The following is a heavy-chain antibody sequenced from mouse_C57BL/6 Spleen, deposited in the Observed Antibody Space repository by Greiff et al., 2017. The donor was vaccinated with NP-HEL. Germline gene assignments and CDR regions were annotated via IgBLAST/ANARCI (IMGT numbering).Heavy chain of an antibody. V-gene: IGHV5-4*01. J-gene: IGHJ2*01. CDR2: ISDGGSYT. CDR1: GFTFSSYA. D-gene: IGHD1-1*01. Sequence: EVKLQESGGGLVKPGGSLKLSCAASGFTFSSYAMSWVRQTPEKRLEWVATISDGGSYTYYPDNVKGRFTISRDNAKNNLYLQMSHLKSEDTAMYYCARDRDSSYFDYWGQGTTLTVSS. CDR3: ARDRDSSYFDY.